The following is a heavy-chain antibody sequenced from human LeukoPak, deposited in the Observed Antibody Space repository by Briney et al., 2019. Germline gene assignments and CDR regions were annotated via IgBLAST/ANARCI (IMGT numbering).Heavy chain of an antibody. CDR1: GGSISSFY. J-gene: IGHJ2*01. D-gene: IGHD5-18*01. CDR3: ARRVNVDAARFWYFDV. Sequence: SETLSLTCTVSGGSISSFYWSWIRQPPGKGLEWIGYIYNSGITKYNPSLRSRVTISVDTSKNQVSLKLSAVTAADTAVYYCARRVNVDAARFWYFDVWGRGTLVTVSS. V-gene: IGHV4-59*08. CDR2: IYNSGIT.